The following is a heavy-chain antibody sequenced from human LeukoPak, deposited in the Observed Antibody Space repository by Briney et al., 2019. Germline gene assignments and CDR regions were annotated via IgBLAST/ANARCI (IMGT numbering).Heavy chain of an antibody. J-gene: IGHJ4*02. D-gene: IGHD1-26*01. CDR3: ARVYRPGGFDY. Sequence: ASVKVSCKASGYTFTGYYMHWVRQAPGQGLEWMGWINPNSGGTNYAQKFQGRVTITADKSTSTAYMELSSLRSEDTAVYYCARVYRPGGFDYWGQGTLVTVSS. CDR1: GYTFTGYY. V-gene: IGHV1-2*02. CDR2: INPNSGGT.